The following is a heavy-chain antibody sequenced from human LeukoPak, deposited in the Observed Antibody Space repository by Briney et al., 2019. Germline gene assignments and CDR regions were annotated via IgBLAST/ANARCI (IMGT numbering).Heavy chain of an antibody. Sequence: GGSLRLSCAASGFTFSSYVMSWVRQAPGKGLEWVSTISASGIGTYYADSVRGRFTVSRDNSKNTLYLQMNSLRAEDTAVYFCANLRGSGSSYFDSWGQGTLVTVSS. J-gene: IGHJ4*02. CDR3: ANLRGSGSSYFDS. V-gene: IGHV3-23*01. CDR2: ISASGIGT. CDR1: GFTFSSYV. D-gene: IGHD3-10*01.